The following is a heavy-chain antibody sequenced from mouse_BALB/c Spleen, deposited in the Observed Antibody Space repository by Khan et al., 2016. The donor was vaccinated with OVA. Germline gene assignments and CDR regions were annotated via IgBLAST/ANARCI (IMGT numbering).Heavy chain of an antibody. CDR3: ARSLITTWDLDG. CDR2: VSFGSANT. J-gene: IGHJ1*01. CDR1: GFTFSSFG. V-gene: IGHV5-17*02. Sequence: EVELVESGGGFVQPGGSRKLSCAASGFTFSSFGMHWVRQAPEKGLEWVAYVSFGSANTYYADTLKGRFTISRDNPKSTLFLQMTSLRSEDTAVYYGARSLITTWDLDGWGAGTTVTVSS. D-gene: IGHD2-4*01.